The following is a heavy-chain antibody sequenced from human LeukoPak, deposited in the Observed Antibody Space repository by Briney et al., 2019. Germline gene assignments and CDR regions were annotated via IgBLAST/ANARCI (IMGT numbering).Heavy chain of an antibody. CDR1: GYTLTELS. D-gene: IGHD3-16*01. CDR2: FVPEDGET. J-gene: IGHJ4*02. CDR3: ATVSIVSGSYAFDY. Sequence: ASVKVSCKVSGYTLTELSMHWVRQAPGKGLEWMGGFVPEDGETIYAQKFQGRVTMTEDTSTDTAYMELSSLRSEDTAVYYCATVSIVSGSYAFDYWGQGTLVTVSS. V-gene: IGHV1-24*01.